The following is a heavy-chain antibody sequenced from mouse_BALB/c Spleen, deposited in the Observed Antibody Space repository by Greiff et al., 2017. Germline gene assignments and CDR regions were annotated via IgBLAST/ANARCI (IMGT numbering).Heavy chain of an antibody. D-gene: IGHD1-1*01. V-gene: IGHV2-6-7*01. CDR1: GFSLTGYG. CDR2: ICGGGST. CDR3: ARDRGAVAMDY. Sequence: QVQLKESGPGLVAPSQSLSITCTVSGFSLTGYGVNWVRQPPGKGLEWLGMICGGGSTDYNSALKSSLSISNDNSKSQVFLKMNSRQTDDTARYYGARDRGAVAMDYWGQGTSVTVSS. J-gene: IGHJ4*01.